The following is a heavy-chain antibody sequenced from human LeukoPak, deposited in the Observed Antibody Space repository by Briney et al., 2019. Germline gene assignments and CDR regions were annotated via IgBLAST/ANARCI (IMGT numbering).Heavy chain of an antibody. V-gene: IGHV4-39*07. CDR1: GGSISSSSYY. CDR2: IYYSGST. Sequence: SETLSLTCTVCGGSISSSSYYWGWIRQPPGKGLEWIGSIYYSGSTYYNPSLKSRVTISVDTSKNQFSLKLSSVTAADTAVYYCARGIREGAPIDLWGQGTLVTVST. J-gene: IGHJ5*02. CDR3: ARGIREGAPIDL. D-gene: IGHD1-26*01.